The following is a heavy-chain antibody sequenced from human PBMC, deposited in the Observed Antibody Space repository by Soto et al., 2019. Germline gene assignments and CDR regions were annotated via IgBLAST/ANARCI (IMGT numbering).Heavy chain of an antibody. CDR2: IDWDDDK. D-gene: IGHD3-9*01. V-gene: IGHV2-70*11. Sequence: GSGPTLVNPTQTLTLTCTFSGFSLSTSGMCVSWIRQPPGKALEWLARIDWDDDKYYSTSLKIRLTISKDTSKNQVVLTMTNMDPVDTATYYCARMMYYDILTGYQNYYYYGMDVWGQGTTVTVSS. CDR3: ARMMYYDILTGYQNYYYYGMDV. J-gene: IGHJ6*02. CDR1: GFSLSTSGMC.